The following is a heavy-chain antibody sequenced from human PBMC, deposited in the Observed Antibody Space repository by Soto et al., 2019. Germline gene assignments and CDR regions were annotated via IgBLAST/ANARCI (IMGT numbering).Heavy chain of an antibody. CDR3: ASSGPALINGFYYPDMDV. D-gene: IGHD2-2*01. Sequence: PSETLSLTCSIYGGSFSGYYWSWIRQPPGKGLEWIGEINHSGNTNYNPSLKSRVTISVDTSNNQFSLKLNSVTAADTAVYYCASSGPALINGFYYPDMDVWGQGTTVTVSS. J-gene: IGHJ6*02. CDR1: GGSFSGYY. CDR2: INHSGNT. V-gene: IGHV4-34*01.